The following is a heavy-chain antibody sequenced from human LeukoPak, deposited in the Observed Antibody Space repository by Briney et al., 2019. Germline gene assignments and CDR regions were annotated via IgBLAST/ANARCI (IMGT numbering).Heavy chain of an antibody. CDR3: ARNGYSYGFNY. D-gene: IGHD5-18*01. Sequence: GGSLRLSCAASGFTFSSYSMNWVRQAPGNGLEWVSYISSSSSTIYYADSVKGRFTISRDNAKNSLYLQMNSQRAEDTAVYYCARNGYSYGFNYWGQGTLVTVSS. V-gene: IGHV3-48*01. CDR1: GFTFSSYS. J-gene: IGHJ4*02. CDR2: ISSSSSTI.